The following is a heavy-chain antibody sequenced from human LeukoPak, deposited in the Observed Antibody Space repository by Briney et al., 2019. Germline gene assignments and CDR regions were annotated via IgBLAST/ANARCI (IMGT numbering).Heavy chain of an antibody. CDR3: AKDHYYGSGSYYTGFDY. Sequence: GGSLRLSCVASGFTSSSYAMSWVRQAPGKGLEWVSAISGSGGSTYYADSVKGRFTISRDNSKNTLFLQMNSLRAEDTAVYYCAKDHYYGSGSYYTGFDYWGQGTLVTVSS. J-gene: IGHJ4*02. CDR1: GFTSSSYA. CDR2: ISGSGGST. V-gene: IGHV3-23*01. D-gene: IGHD3-10*01.